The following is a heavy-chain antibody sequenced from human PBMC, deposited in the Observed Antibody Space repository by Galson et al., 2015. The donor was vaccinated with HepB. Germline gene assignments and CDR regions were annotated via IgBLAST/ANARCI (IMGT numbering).Heavy chain of an antibody. J-gene: IGHJ4*02. CDR2: ISHDETDK. D-gene: IGHD3-22*01. CDR3: ARDDGYYDSRVFFGN. CDR1: AFTFSDHA. V-gene: IGHV3-30*03. Sequence: SLRLSCAASAFTFSDHAMHWVRRAPGKGLEWVAVISHDETDKYYADSVQGRFIISRDNSKNTLYLQMHSLTTEDTAVYYCARDDGYYDSRVFFGNWGQGLLVTVS.